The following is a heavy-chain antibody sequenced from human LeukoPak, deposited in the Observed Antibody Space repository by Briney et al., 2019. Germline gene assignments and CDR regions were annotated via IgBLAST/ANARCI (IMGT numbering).Heavy chain of an antibody. V-gene: IGHV3-30*04. J-gene: IGHJ4*02. D-gene: IGHD3-10*01. CDR2: ISYDGSNK. Sequence: GGSLRLSCAASGFTFSSYAMHWVRQAPGKGLEWEAVISYDGSNKYYADSVKGRFTISRDNSKNTLYLQMNSLRAEDTAVYYCARFPIRGSSSDYWGQGTLVTVSS. CDR1: GFTFSSYA. CDR3: ARFPIRGSSSDY.